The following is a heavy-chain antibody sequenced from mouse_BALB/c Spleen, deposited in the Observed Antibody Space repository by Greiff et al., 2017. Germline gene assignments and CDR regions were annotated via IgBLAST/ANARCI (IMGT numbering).Heavy chain of an antibody. Sequence: QVQLQQSGAELAKPGASVKMSCKASGYTFTSYWMHWVKQRPGQGLEWIGYINPSTGYTEYNQKFKDKATLTADKSSSTAYMQLSSLTSEDSAVYYCARGNSRTWFAYWGQGTLVTVSA. J-gene: IGHJ3*01. CDR3: ARGNSRTWFAY. CDR2: INPSTGYT. CDR1: GYTFTSYW. D-gene: IGHD1-1*01. V-gene: IGHV1-7*01.